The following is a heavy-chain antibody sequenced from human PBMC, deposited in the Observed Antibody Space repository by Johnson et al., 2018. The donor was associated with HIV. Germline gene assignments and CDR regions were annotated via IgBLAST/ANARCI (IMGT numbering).Heavy chain of an antibody. CDR1: GFTFSSYG. CDR3: ASGDDDGF. D-gene: IGHD2-21*01. J-gene: IGHJ3*01. V-gene: IGHV3-30*03. Sequence: VQLVESGGGVVQPGRSLRLSCAASGFTFSSYGMHWVRQAPGKGLEWVAVISFDGSKKYYEDSVKGRFTISRDNAKNILYLQVHSLRLEDTAVYYCASGDDDGFWGQWTMVTVSS. CDR2: ISFDGSKK.